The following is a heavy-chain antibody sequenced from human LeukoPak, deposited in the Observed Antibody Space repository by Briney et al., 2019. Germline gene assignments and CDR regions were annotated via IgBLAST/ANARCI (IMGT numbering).Heavy chain of an antibody. J-gene: IGHJ6*03. Sequence: GGSLRLSCAASGFTFDDYAMHWVRQAPGKGLEWVSGITWNSDNIEYADSVKGRFTISRDNSKNTLYLQMNSLRAEDTAVYYCAKDPAINYYYMDVWGKGTTVTVSS. CDR1: GFTFDDYA. V-gene: IGHV3-9*01. CDR2: ITWNSDNI. CDR3: AKDPAINYYYMDV.